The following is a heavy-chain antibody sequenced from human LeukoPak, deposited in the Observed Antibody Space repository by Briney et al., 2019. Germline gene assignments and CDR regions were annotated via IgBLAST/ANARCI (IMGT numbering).Heavy chain of an antibody. CDR2: IYYSGST. D-gene: IGHD6-19*01. Sequence: PSETLSLTCTVSGASINSYYWSWIRQSPGKGLEWIGYIYYSGSTNYNPSLKSRVTISVHTSQNQFSLDLTSLTAADTAVYYCARLDYASGWYYFDYWGQGTLVTVSS. CDR1: GASINSYY. V-gene: IGHV4-59*01. J-gene: IGHJ4*02. CDR3: ARLDYASGWYYFDY.